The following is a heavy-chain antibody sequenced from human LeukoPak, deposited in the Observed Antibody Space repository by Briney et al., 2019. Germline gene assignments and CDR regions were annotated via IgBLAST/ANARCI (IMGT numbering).Heavy chain of an antibody. Sequence: ASVKVSCKASGYTFTSYGISWVRQAPGQGLEWMGWISAYNGNTNYAQKLQGRVTMTTDTSTSTAYMELRSLRSDDTAVYYCARTPLRFRYSSGFGFDWFDPWGQGTLVTVSS. CDR1: GYTFTSYG. J-gene: IGHJ5*02. D-gene: IGHD6-25*01. CDR2: ISAYNGNT. CDR3: ARTPLRFRYSSGFGFDWFDP. V-gene: IGHV1-18*01.